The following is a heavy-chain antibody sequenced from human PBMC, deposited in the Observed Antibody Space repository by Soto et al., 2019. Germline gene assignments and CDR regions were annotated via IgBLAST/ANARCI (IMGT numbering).Heavy chain of an antibody. CDR2: ISYDGRSE. Sequence: GGSLRLSCAASGFTLNTYGMYWVRQAPGKGLEWVAGISYDGRSESYVDSVRGRFTLSRDNSKNTLSLQMISLRPEDTGVYYCAKDLDVVMVLSATRGLDVWGQGTTVTVSS. D-gene: IGHD2-15*01. CDR3: AKDLDVVMVLSATRGLDV. J-gene: IGHJ6*02. CDR1: GFTLNTYG. V-gene: IGHV3-30*18.